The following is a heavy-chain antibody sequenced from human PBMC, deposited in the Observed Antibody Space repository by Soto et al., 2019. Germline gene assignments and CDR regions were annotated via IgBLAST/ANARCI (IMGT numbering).Heavy chain of an antibody. CDR2: TYYRSKWYN. CDR3: ERATLIVGAFYYYFYYGMDV. CDR1: GDRVSSNSAA. D-gene: IGHD1-26*01. Sequence: PSETLSLTCAISGDRVSSNSAAWNWIRQSPSRGLEWLGRTYYRSKWYNDYAVSVKSRITINPDTSKNQFSLQLNSVTPEDTAVYYCERATLIVGAFYYYFYYGMDVWGQGTTVTVSS. J-gene: IGHJ6*02. V-gene: IGHV6-1*01.